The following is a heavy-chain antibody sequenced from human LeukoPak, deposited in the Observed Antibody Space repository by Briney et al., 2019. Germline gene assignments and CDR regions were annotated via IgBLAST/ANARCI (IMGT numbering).Heavy chain of an antibody. CDR1: GYSFTNYW. Sequence: GDSLKISCKGSGYSFTNYWIGWVRRMPGKGLEWMGTIYPGESDTRYSPSFRGQVTISADKSINTAYLQWSSLKASDTAMYYCARHLGIAVAAYYFDYWGQGTLVTVSS. CDR2: IYPGESDT. V-gene: IGHV5-51*01. CDR3: ARHLGIAVAAYYFDY. D-gene: IGHD6-19*01. J-gene: IGHJ4*02.